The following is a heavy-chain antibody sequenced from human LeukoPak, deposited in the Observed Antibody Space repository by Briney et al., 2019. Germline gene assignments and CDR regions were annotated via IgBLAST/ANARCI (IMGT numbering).Heavy chain of an antibody. CDR2: INSDGSST. V-gene: IGHV3-74*01. Sequence: GGSLRLSCAASGFTFSSYWMHWVRQAPGKGLVWVSRINSDGSSTSYADSVKGRFTISRDNAKNTLYLQMNSLRAEDTAVYYCAHTVQLERLNWFDPWGQGTLVTVSS. CDR1: GFTFSSYW. D-gene: IGHD1-1*01. J-gene: IGHJ5*02. CDR3: AHTVQLERLNWFDP.